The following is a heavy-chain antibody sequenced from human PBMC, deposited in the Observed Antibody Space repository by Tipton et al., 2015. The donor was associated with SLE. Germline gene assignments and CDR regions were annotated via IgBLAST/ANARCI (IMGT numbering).Heavy chain of an antibody. D-gene: IGHD3-3*01. Sequence: LRLSCSVSGGSISTYYWTWIRQPPGKGLEWIGYISHSGSSNYSPSLQSRVSISIDTSKNQFSLRLSSVTAADTAVYYCARDKVWSGYYGGQNSYGMDVWGHGTTVTVSS. CDR3: ARDKVWSGYYGGQNSYGMDV. CDR1: GGSISTYY. CDR2: ISHSGSS. V-gene: IGHV4-59*01. J-gene: IGHJ6*02.